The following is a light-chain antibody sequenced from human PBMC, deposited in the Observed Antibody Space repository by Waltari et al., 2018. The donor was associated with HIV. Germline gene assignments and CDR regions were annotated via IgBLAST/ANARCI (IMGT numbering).Light chain of an antibody. CDR2: DVS. V-gene: IGLV2-23*02. CDR1: SSDVGGYNS. Sequence: SALTQPASASGSPGQSIPISCTGTSSDVGGYNSVSWYQQHPGKAPKLMIYDVSTRPSGVSNRFSGSKSGNTASLTISGLQAEDEADYYCCSYAGSSTVVFGGGTKLTVL. CDR3: CSYAGSSTVV. J-gene: IGLJ2*01.